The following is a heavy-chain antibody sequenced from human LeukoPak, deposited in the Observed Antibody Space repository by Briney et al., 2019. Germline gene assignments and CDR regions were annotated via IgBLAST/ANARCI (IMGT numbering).Heavy chain of an antibody. V-gene: IGHV4-30-4*08. CDR1: GGSISSGNYY. Sequence: SETLSLTCTVSGGSISSGNYYWSWSRQPPGKGLEWIGYIYYSGSTYYNPSLKSRVTISVDTSKNQFSLKLSSVTAADTAVYYCATSSLYSNTWYFDYWGQGTLVTVSS. CDR2: IYYSGST. CDR3: ATSSLYSNTWYFDY. J-gene: IGHJ4*02. D-gene: IGHD6-13*01.